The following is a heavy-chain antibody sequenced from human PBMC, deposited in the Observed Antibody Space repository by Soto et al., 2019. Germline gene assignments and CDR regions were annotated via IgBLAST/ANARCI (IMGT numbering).Heavy chain of an antibody. D-gene: IGHD2-2*01. CDR3: ARHSYCSSICWFDT. V-gene: IGHV4-59*08. CDR1: GGSISSYY. CDR2: THDSGST. Sequence: PSETLSLTCTVSGGSISSYYWSWIRQSPGKGLEWIGYTHDSGSTNYNPSLKSRVTMSVDTSKNQFSLKLSSVTAADTAVYYCARHSYCSSICWFDTWGQGTMVTVSS. J-gene: IGHJ5*02.